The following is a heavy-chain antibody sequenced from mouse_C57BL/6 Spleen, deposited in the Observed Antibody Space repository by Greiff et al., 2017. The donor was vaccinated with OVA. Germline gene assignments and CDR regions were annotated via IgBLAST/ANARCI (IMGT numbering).Heavy chain of an antibody. Sequence: EVQLVESGGGLVKPGGSLKLSCAASGFTFSDYGMHWVRQAPEKGLEWVAYISSGSSTINYADTVKGRFTISRDNAKNTLFLQMTRLRSEDTAMYYCATDYGEYYAMDYWGQGTSVTVSA. D-gene: IGHD2-4*01. J-gene: IGHJ4*01. CDR2: ISSGSSTI. CDR1: GFTFSDYG. CDR3: ATDYGEYYAMDY. V-gene: IGHV5-17*01.